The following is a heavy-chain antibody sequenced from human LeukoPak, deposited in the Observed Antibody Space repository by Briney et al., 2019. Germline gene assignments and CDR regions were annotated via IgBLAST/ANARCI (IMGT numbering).Heavy chain of an antibody. Sequence: PGGSLRLSCAASGFTFSNYAMNWVRQAPGKGLEWVSGISDSGGSTYYADSMRGRFTITRDNSETTLYLQMNSLRAEDTAVYFCAKDRSSYYFDSSGYYHFDHWGQGTLATVSS. D-gene: IGHD3-22*01. J-gene: IGHJ4*02. CDR1: GFTFSNYA. CDR2: ISDSGGST. V-gene: IGHV3-23*01. CDR3: AKDRSSYYFDSSGYYHFDH.